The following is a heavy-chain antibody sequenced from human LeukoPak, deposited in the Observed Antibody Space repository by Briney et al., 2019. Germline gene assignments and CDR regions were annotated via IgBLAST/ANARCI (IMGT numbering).Heavy chain of an antibody. CDR1: GFTFDDYG. CDR3: ARVGGQEMATMEFGY. V-gene: IGHV3-20*04. CDR2: INWNGGST. Sequence: GGSLRLSCAASGFTFDDYGMSWVRQAPGKGLEWVSGINWNGGSTGYADSVKGRFTISRDNAKNSLYLQTNSLRAEDTALYYCARVGGQEMATMEFGYWGQGTLVTVSS. D-gene: IGHD5-24*01. J-gene: IGHJ4*02.